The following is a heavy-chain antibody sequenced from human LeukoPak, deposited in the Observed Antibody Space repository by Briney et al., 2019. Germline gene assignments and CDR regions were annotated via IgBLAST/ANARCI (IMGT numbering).Heavy chain of an antibody. D-gene: IGHD2-2*01. CDR3: ARDIVVVPAAWEYFDY. Sequence: GASVKVSCKASGYTFTSYGISWVRQAPGQGLEWMGWISAYNGNTNYAQKLQGRVTMTTDTSTSTAYMELRSLRSDDTAVYYCARDIVVVPAAWEYFDYWAREPWSPSPQ. CDR2: ISAYNGNT. V-gene: IGHV1-18*01. J-gene: IGHJ4*02. CDR1: GYTFTSYG.